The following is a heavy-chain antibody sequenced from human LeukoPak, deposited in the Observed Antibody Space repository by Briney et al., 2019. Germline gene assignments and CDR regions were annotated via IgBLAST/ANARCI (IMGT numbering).Heavy chain of an antibody. D-gene: IGHD1-26*01. CDR2: ISGSGGST. V-gene: IGHV3-23*01. Sequence: GGSLRLSCTASGFTFGDYAMSWVRQAPGKGLEWVSAISGSGGSTYYADSVKGRFTISRDNSKNTLYLQMNSLRAEDTAVYYCAKDLSGSYFIPFDPWGQGTLVTVSS. J-gene: IGHJ5*02. CDR1: GFTFGDYA. CDR3: AKDLSGSYFIPFDP.